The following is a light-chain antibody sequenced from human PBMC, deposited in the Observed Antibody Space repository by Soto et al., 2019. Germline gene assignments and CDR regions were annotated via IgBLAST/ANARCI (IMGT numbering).Light chain of an antibody. V-gene: IGKV1-39*01. CDR2: GAS. J-gene: IGKJ2*01. CDR1: QSINSY. Sequence: DLQMTQSPSSLSASVGDRVTITCRASQSINSYLNWYQQKPVKAPKLLIYGASSLQSGVPSRFSGSGSGTDFTLTISSLQPEDFATYYCQQSNSSPYTFGQGTKLEIK. CDR3: QQSNSSPYT.